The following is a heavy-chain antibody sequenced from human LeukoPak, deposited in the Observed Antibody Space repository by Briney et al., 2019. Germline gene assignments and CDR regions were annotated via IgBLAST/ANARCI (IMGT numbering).Heavy chain of an antibody. V-gene: IGHV1-18*01. J-gene: IGHJ4*02. CDR1: GYTFTSYG. Sequence: GASVKVSCKASGYTFTSYGISWVRQAPGQGLEWMGWISGYNGNTYYAQKLQGRVTMTTDTSTSTAYMELRSLRAEDTAVYYCAKDRDYVWGSLDYWGQGTLVTVSS. CDR2: ISGYNGNT. D-gene: IGHD3-16*01. CDR3: AKDRDYVWGSLDY.